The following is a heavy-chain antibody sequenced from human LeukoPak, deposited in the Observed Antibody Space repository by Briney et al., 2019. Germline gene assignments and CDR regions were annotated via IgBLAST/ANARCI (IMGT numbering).Heavy chain of an antibody. V-gene: IGHV4-34*01. D-gene: IGHD1-26*01. CDR3: ARDPGGYSGSSRFDP. J-gene: IGHJ5*02. CDR2: INHSGST. Sequence: SETLSLTCAVYGGSFSGYYWSWIRQPPGKGLEWIGEINHSGSTNYNPSLKSRVTISVDTSKNQFSLKLSSVTAADTAVYYCARDPGGYSGSSRFDPWGQGTLVTVSS. CDR1: GGSFSGYY.